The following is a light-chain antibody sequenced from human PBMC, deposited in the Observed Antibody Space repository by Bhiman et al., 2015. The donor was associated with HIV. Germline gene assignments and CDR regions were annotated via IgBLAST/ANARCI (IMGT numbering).Light chain of an antibody. CDR1: SSDVGSYHY. Sequence: QSALTQPASVSGSPGQSITISCTGTSSDVGSYHYVSWYQQHPGRAPKVIIYDVTKRPSGVSNRFSGSKSVNTASLTISGLQAEDEADYYCSSYTTSSTYVFGSGTKVTVV. J-gene: IGLJ1*01. CDR2: DVT. V-gene: IGLV2-14*03. CDR3: SSYTTSSTYV.